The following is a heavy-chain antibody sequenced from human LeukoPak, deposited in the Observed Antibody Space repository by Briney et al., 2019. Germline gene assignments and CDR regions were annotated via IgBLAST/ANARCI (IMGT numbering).Heavy chain of an antibody. CDR3: ARRPDNWNYFFDY. CDR1: SGSISSSSYY. D-gene: IGHD1-7*01. CDR2: IYYSGST. Sequence: SETLSLTCTVSSGSISSSSYYWGWIRQPPGKGLEWIGSIYYSGSTYYNPSLKSRVTISVDTSKSQFSLKLSPVTAADTAVYYCARRPDNWNYFFDYWGQGTLVTVSS. V-gene: IGHV4-39*01. J-gene: IGHJ4*02.